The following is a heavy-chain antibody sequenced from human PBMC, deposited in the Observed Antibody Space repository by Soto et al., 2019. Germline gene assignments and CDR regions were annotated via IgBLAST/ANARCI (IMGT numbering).Heavy chain of an antibody. CDR2: IIPILNIA. D-gene: IGHD7-27*01. CDR1: GDTFSSYA. J-gene: IGHJ4*02. V-gene: IGHV1-69*04. Sequence: QVQLVQSGAEVRKPGSSVKVSCKASGDTFSSYAISWVRQAPAQGLEWMGRIIPILNIANYAQKFQGRVTIMVDKSTRTAYMELSSLRSEDTAVYYCARDPTEDLPGFWGQGTLVTVSS. CDR3: ARDPTEDLPGF.